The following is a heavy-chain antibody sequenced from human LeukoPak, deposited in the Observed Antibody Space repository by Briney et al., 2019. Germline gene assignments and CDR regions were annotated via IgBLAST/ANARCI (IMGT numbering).Heavy chain of an antibody. D-gene: IGHD6-13*01. CDR3: AKGSSSSWYVWDY. J-gene: IGHJ4*02. CDR1: GFTFTTYA. V-gene: IGHV3-23*01. CDR2: ISSGGST. Sequence: PGGSLRLSCAVSGFTFTTYAMSWVRQAPGKGLEWVSTISSGGSTYYADSVKGRFTTSRDTSKNTLYLQMNSLRVEDTAVYYCAKGSSSSWYVWDYWGQGTLVTVSS.